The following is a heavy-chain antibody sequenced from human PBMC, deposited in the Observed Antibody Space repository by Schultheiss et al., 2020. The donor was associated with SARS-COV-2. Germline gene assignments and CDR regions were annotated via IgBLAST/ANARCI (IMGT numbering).Heavy chain of an antibody. Sequence: SETLSLTCTVSGGSISSYYWSWIRQPPGKGLEWIGYIYTSGSTNYNPSLKSRVTMSVDTSKNQFSLKLSSVTAADTAVYYCARVGIAAPWFDPWGQGTLVTVSS. D-gene: IGHD6-6*01. CDR3: ARVGIAAPWFDP. CDR2: IYTSGST. CDR1: GGSISSYY. V-gene: IGHV4-4*08. J-gene: IGHJ5*02.